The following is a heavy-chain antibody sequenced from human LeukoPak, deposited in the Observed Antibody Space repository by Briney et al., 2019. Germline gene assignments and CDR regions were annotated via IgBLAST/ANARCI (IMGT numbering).Heavy chain of an antibody. CDR1: GGSFSGYY. CDR2: INHSGST. Sequence: SETLSLTCAVYGGSFSGYYWSWIRQPPGKGLEWIGEINHSGSTNYNPSLKSRVTISVDTSKNQFSLKLSSVTAADTAVYYCARSRSYYYYYMDVWGKGTTVTISS. CDR3: ARSRSYYYYYMDV. J-gene: IGHJ6*03. V-gene: IGHV4-34*01. D-gene: IGHD2-2*01.